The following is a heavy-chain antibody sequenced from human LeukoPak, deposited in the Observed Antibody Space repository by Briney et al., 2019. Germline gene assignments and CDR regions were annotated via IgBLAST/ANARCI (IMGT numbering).Heavy chain of an antibody. J-gene: IGHJ4*02. CDR2: IVVGSGNT. Sequence: SVKVSCKTSGFTFISSAVQWVRQARGQRLEWIGWIVVGSGNTNYSQKFQERVTITRDMSTSTAYMELSSLRSEDTAVYYCAADPSYSSGYRYYFDYWGQGTLVTVSS. CDR1: GFTFISSA. V-gene: IGHV1-58*01. D-gene: IGHD3-22*01. CDR3: AADPSYSSGYRYYFDY.